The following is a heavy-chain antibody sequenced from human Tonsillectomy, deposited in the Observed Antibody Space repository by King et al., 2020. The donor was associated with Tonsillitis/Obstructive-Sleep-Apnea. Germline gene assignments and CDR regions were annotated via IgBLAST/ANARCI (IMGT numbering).Heavy chain of an antibody. J-gene: IGHJ6*03. CDR2: ISAYNDNT. Sequence: QLVQSGAEVKKPGASGKVSCKASGYTFTSYGISWVRQAPGQWLEWMVWISAYNDNTNYAQTFQGRVTMTTDTSTSTAYMELRSLRSDDTAVYYCARNWNWNSYYYYMDVWGKGTTVTVSS. CDR1: GYTFTSYG. D-gene: IGHD1-1*01. V-gene: IGHV1-18*01. CDR3: ARNWNWNSYYYYMDV.